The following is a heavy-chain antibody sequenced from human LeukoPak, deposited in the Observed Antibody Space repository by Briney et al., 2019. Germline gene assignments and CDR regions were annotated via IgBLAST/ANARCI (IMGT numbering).Heavy chain of an antibody. D-gene: IGHD3-22*01. Sequence: SETLSLTCTVSGGSISSSSYYWGWIRQPPGKGLEWIGSIYYSGSTYYNPSLKSRVAISVDTSKNQFSLKLSSVTAADTAVYYCARSWGLNYYDSSGYYAFDIWGQGTMVTVSS. CDR1: GGSISSSSYY. V-gene: IGHV4-39*07. J-gene: IGHJ3*02. CDR2: IYYSGST. CDR3: ARSWGLNYYDSSGYYAFDI.